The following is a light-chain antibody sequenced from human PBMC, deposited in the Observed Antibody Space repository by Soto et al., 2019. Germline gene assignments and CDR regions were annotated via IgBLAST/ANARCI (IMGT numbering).Light chain of an antibody. J-gene: IGLJ2*01. CDR1: SFNIGGNT. V-gene: IGLV1-44*01. Sequence: QSVLSQPPSTSGTPGQRVTISCSGGSFNIGGNTVSWYQQVAGTAPKLLIYGNEHRPSGVPDRFSGSKSGTSASLAISGLQSNDEADYYCGAWDDSLKGPVFGGGTKLTVL. CDR2: GNE. CDR3: GAWDDSLKGPV.